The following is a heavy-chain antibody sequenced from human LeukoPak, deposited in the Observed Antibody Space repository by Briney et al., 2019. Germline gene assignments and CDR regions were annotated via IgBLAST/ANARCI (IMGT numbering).Heavy chain of an antibody. V-gene: IGHV4-34*01. J-gene: IGHJ5*02. CDR1: GGSFSGYY. D-gene: IGHD1-26*01. Sequence: SETLSLTCAVYGGSFSGYYWSWIRQPPGKGLEWIGEINHSGSTNYNPSLKSRVTISVDTSKNQFSLKLSSVTAADTAVYYCARGFGAPAAISIVGATPGHPFWFDPWGQGTLVTVSS. CDR2: INHSGST. CDR3: ARGFGAPAAISIVGATPGHPFWFDP.